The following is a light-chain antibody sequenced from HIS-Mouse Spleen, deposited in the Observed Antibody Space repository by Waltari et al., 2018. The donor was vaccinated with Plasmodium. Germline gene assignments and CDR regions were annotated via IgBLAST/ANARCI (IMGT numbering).Light chain of an antibody. CDR2: DDS. J-gene: IGLJ1*01. CDR1: NLGSKS. Sequence: SYVLTKPPSVSVAPAQTARITSGGNNLGSKSVHWYQQKQGQAPVLVVYDDSDRPSGIPERFAGSNSGNTATQAIGRVEAGDEADYYCQVWDSSSDHYVFGTGTKVAVL. CDR3: QVWDSSSDHYV. V-gene: IGLV3-21*02.